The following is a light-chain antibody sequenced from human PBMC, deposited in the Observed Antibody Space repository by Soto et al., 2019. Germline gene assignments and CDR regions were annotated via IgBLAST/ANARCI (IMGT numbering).Light chain of an antibody. Sequence: DIQMTQSPSSLSASVGDRVTITCRASQSISSYLNWYQQKPGKAPKLLIYAASSLQSGVPSRFSGSGSGTDFTLTISSLKPEDFATYYCQQSYSTGVTFGPGTKVDMK. CDR2: AAS. CDR3: QQSYSTGVT. CDR1: QSISSY. V-gene: IGKV1-39*01. J-gene: IGKJ3*01.